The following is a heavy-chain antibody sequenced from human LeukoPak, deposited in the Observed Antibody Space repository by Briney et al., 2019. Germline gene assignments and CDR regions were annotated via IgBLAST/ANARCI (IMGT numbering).Heavy chain of an antibody. J-gene: IGHJ4*02. V-gene: IGHV4-34*01. CDR2: INHSGST. Sequence: SETLSLTCAVYGGSFSGYYWSWIRQPPGKGLEWIGEINHSGSTNYNPSLKSRVSISVGTSKNQFSLKLNSVTAADTAVYYCAREYCSGGSCYVIFDYWGQGTLVTVSS. CDR3: AREYCSGGSCYVIFDY. D-gene: IGHD2-15*01. CDR1: GGSFSGYY.